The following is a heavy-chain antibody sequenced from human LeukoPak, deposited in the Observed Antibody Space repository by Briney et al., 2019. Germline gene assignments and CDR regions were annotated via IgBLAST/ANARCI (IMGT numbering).Heavy chain of an antibody. CDR2: ISYDGSNK. V-gene: IGHV3-30-3*01. Sequence: PGGSLRLSCAASGFIFSSYAMHWVRQAPGKGLEWVAVISYDGSNKYYADSVKGRFTISRDNSKNTLYLQMNSLRAEDTAVYYCARDLYCSGGSCTDYWGQGTLVTVSS. D-gene: IGHD2-15*01. J-gene: IGHJ4*02. CDR3: ARDLYCSGGSCTDY. CDR1: GFIFSSYA.